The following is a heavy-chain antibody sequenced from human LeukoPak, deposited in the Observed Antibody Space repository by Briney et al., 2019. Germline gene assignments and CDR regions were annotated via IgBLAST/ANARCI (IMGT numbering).Heavy chain of an antibody. V-gene: IGHV2-5*02. CDR3: ARSHYYDSSGGAFDI. CDR2: IDWDDDK. CDR1: GFGLSTSGVG. Sequence: ESGPRLVNATHTLTLTCTFSGFGLSTSGVGVGWIRQPPGKALAWLALIDWDDDKRYSPSLKSRLTITKDTSKNQVVLAMTSMDTVDTATYYCARSHYYDSSGGAFDIWGQGTRVTVSS. J-gene: IGHJ3*02. D-gene: IGHD3-22*01.